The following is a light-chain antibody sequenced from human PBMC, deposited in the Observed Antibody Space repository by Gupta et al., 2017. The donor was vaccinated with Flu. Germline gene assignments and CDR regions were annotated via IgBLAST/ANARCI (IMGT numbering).Light chain of an antibody. CDR3: QVWDSGSRI. V-gene: IGLV3-21*02. CDR2: DDS. J-gene: IGLJ2*01. Sequence: SYVLTQPPSVSLAPGQTARIPCGGNNIGSKSVHWYQQKPGQAPVLVVYDDSDRPSGLPERFSGSKSGDTATLTISRVEDGDEADYYCQVWDSGSRIFGGGTKLTVL. CDR1: NIGSKS.